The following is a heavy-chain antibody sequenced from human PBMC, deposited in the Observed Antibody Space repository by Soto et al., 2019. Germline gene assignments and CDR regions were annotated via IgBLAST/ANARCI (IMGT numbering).Heavy chain of an antibody. D-gene: IGHD3-22*01. Sequence: GASVKVSCKVSGYTLTELSMHWVRQAPGKGLEWMGGFDPEDGETIYAQKFQGRVTMTEDTSTDTAYMELSSLRSEDTAVYYCATVRSGYYDSSGYYPRGRFDPWGQGTLVTVS. V-gene: IGHV1-24*01. CDR3: ATVRSGYYDSSGYYPRGRFDP. CDR2: FDPEDGET. J-gene: IGHJ5*02. CDR1: GYTLTELS.